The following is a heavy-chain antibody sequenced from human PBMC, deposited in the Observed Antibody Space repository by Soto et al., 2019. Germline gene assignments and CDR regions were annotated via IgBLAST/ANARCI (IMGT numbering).Heavy chain of an antibody. CDR1: GLTLGDYW. CDR2: IEKDGSEK. V-gene: IGHV3-7*05. J-gene: IGHJ4*02. CDR3: AGGPGWESEL. Sequence: EVQLVESGGGLVQPGGSLRLSCAASGLTLGDYWMNWVRQAPGKGLEWVANIEKDGSEKNNVDDVKGRFTISRDNAKNSLVLQMHSLRAEDTAIYDCAGGPGWESELWGPGTHVTVSS. D-gene: IGHD6-19*01.